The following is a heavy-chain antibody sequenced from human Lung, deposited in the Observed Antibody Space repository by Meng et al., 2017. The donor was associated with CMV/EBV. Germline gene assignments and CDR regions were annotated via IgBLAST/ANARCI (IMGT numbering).Heavy chain of an antibody. CDR2: VVYSGTT. CDR3: ARHHHSPTFDY. D-gene: IGHD1-14*01. Sequence: LQVAGPGLGTASRTRSLTCTGSGGSISSSSYYWAWIRQPPGEGLEWIGSVVYSGTTYYTSSLKSRVSISVETSKNQFSLKLSSVTAADTAVYYCARHHHSPTFDYWGQGTLVTVSS. V-gene: IGHV4-39*01. CDR1: GGSISSSSYY. J-gene: IGHJ4*02.